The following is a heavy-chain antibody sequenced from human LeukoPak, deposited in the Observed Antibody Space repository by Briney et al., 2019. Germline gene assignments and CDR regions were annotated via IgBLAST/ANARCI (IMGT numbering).Heavy chain of an antibody. CDR3: ARDIAAADLNAFDI. D-gene: IGHD6-13*01. CDR1: GFTFSSYS. Sequence: GGSLRLSCAASGFTFSSYSMNWVRQAPGKGLEWVSSISSSSSSYIYYADSVKGRFTISRDNAKNSLYLQMNSLRAEDTAVYYCARDIAAADLNAFDIWGQGTMVTVSS. CDR2: ISSSSSSYI. V-gene: IGHV3-21*01. J-gene: IGHJ3*02.